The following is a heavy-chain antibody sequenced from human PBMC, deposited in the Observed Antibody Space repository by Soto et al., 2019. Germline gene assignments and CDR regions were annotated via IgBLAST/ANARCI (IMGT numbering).Heavy chain of an antibody. Sequence: QITLKESGPTLVKPTQTLTLTCTFSGFSLNTGGLGVGWIRQPPGKALEWLALIYWDYDKRYNPSLKGRLTITMYTSKNQVVLTMTNMDPVDPGTYYCVHSRCGGDCLQSYSSHFYYGLDVWGPGTTVTVSS. CDR3: VHSRCGGDCLQSYSSHFYYGLDV. CDR2: IYWDYDK. D-gene: IGHD2-21*02. V-gene: IGHV2-5*02. J-gene: IGHJ6*02. CDR1: GFSLNTGGLG.